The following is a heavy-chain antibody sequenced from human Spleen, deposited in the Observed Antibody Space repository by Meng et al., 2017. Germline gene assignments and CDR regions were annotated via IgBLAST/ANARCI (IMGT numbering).Heavy chain of an antibody. Sequence: VQLQEWGGGLLKPSETLSLPCVVSGGSFSDYYWSWIRQPPGKGLEWIGEINHSGSTNYNPSLESRATISVDTSQNNLSLKLSSVTAADSAVYYCARGPTTMAHDFDYWGQGTLVTVSS. CDR3: ARGPTTMAHDFDY. J-gene: IGHJ4*02. V-gene: IGHV4-34*01. CDR2: INHSGST. CDR1: GGSFSDYY. D-gene: IGHD4-11*01.